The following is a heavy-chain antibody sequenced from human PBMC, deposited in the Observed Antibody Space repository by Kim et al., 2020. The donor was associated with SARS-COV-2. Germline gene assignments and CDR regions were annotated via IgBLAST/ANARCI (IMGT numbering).Heavy chain of an antibody. J-gene: IGHJ6*02. CDR2: INPKTGGA. CDR3: ARDLDGMDV. CDR1: GYTFSGYY. V-gene: IGHV1-2*04. Sequence: ASVKVSCKASGYTFSGYYIHWVRQAPGQGLEWMGWINPKTGGADYAQKFQGCVTMTRDTSISTVYMELSRLRSDDTAVCYCARDLDGMDVWGQGTTVTVSS.